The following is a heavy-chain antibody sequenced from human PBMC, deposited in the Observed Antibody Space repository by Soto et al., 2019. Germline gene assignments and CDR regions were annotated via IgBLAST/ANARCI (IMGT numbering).Heavy chain of an antibody. CDR3: AREGIAGYSLDS. J-gene: IGHJ5*01. CDR1: SDSVSSDKW. D-gene: IGHD3-22*01. CDR2: ILHSGST. V-gene: IGHV4-4*02. Sequence: PSETLSLTCAVSSDSVSSDKWWSWVRQPPGKGLEWIGEILHSGSTNYNPSLKSRVTISLDKSNNQFSLRLNSVTAADTARYYCAREGIAGYSLDSWGQGTLVTVSS.